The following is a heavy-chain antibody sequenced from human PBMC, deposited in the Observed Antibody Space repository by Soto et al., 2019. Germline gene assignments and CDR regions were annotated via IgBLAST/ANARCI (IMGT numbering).Heavy chain of an antibody. CDR3: ARQTGGYSGYGFYY. Sequence: SETLSLTCTVSGGSISSSSYYWGWIRQPPGKGLEWIGSIYYSGSSYYNPSLKSRVTISVDTSKNQFSLKLSSVTAADTAVYYCARQTGGYSGYGFYYWGQGTLVTVSS. D-gene: IGHD5-12*01. CDR2: IYYSGSS. CDR1: GGSISSSSYY. V-gene: IGHV4-39*01. J-gene: IGHJ4*02.